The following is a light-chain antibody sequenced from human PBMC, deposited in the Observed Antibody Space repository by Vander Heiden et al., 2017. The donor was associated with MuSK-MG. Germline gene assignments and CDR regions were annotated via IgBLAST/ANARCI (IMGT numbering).Light chain of an antibody. J-gene: IGKJ2*01. CDR3: QQSYSTPYT. CDR1: QRISTY. CDR2: AAS. V-gene: IGKV1-39*01. Sequence: DSHMTQPPSSLPASVGDRVTITCRASQRISTYLKWYQQKPGKAPQVLLYAASGLQSGVPSRFSGSGSGRDFTLTISSLQPEDFAIYYCQQSYSTPYTFGQGTQLEIK.